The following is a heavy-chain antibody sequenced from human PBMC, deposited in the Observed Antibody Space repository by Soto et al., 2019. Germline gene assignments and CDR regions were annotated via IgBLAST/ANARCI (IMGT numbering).Heavy chain of an antibody. CDR1: GFSLSTSEVA. CDR2: SYWNDDK. D-gene: IGHD3-3*01. V-gene: IGHV2-5*01. CDR3: AHRLNDFWSGVYFDY. J-gene: IGHJ4*02. Sequence: QITLKESGPPLVKPTQTLTLTCTFSGFSLSTSEVAVGWIRQPPGKALEWLALSYWNDDKRYSPSLKSRLTITKDTSKNQVVLTMTHVDPVDTATYYCAHRLNDFWSGVYFDYWGQGTLVTVSS.